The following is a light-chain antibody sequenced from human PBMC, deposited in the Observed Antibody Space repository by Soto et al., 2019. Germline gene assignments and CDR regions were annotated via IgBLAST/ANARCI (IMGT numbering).Light chain of an antibody. CDR2: ENN. CDR1: SGSIANNY. V-gene: IGLV6-57*04. J-gene: IGLJ2*01. Sequence: FMLTQPHSVSESPGKTVTISCTRSSGSIANNYVQWYQQRPGRAPTTVIYENNQRLSGVPDRFSGSTDGSSNSASLTISGLQTEDEADYYCQSYDSDFVVFGGGTKVTVL. CDR3: QSYDSDFVV.